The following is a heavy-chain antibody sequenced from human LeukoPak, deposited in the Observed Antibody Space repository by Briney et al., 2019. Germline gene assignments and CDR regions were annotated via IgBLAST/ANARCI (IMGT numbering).Heavy chain of an antibody. D-gene: IGHD1-26*01. CDR2: IYYSGST. V-gene: IGHV4-59*01. J-gene: IGHJ6*02. CDR1: GGSISSYY. Sequence: SETLSLTCTVSGGSISSYYCSWIRQPPGKGLEWIGYIYYSGSTNYSPSLKSRVTISVDTSKNQFSLKLSSVTAADTAVYYCASGSYYRDYYYYYGMDVWGQGTTVTVSS. CDR3: ASGSYYRDYYYYYGMDV.